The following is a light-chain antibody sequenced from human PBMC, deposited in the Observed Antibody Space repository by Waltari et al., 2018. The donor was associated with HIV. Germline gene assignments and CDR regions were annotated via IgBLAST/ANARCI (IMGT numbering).Light chain of an antibody. CDR3: QSYDSITWV. J-gene: IGLJ3*02. CDR2: EHN. CDR1: RGSLATTS. Sequence: NFMLTQPHSVSESPGKTVSISCTGSRGSLATTSLPWYQQRPGSAPTTVIYEHNQRPSGVPDRCSGSIDSSSNSASLTISGLKTEDEADYYCQSYDSITWVFGGGTKLTVL. V-gene: IGLV6-57*02.